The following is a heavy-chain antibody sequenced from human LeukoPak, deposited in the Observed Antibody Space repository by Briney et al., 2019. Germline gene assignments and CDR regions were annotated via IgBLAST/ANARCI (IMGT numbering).Heavy chain of an antibody. CDR3: AREYAPRYNYGQKVNYYYYMDV. D-gene: IGHD5-18*01. CDR2: IYHSGST. Sequence: PSETLSLTCTVSGGSISSSSYYWGWIRQPPGKGLEWIGSIYHSGSTYYNPSLNSRVTISVDTSKNQFSLKLSSVTAADTAVYYCAREYAPRYNYGQKVNYYYYMDVWGKGTTVTVSS. V-gene: IGHV4-39*07. J-gene: IGHJ6*03. CDR1: GGSISSSSYY.